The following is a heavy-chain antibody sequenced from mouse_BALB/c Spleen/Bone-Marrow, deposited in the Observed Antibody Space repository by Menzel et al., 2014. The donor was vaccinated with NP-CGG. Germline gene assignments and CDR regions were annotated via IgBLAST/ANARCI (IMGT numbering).Heavy chain of an antibody. D-gene: IGHD1-1*01. CDR3: TRSNYGYWFFDV. V-gene: IGHV1S81*02. CDR1: DYTFSSYY. Sequence: QVQLKQSGAELVKPGASVKLSCKASDYTFSSYYMYWVKQRPGQGLEWIGEINPSNGGTKFNEKFKSKATLTVDKSSSTAYMQLSSLTSEDSAVYYCTRSNYGYWFFDVWGAGTTVTISS. J-gene: IGHJ1*01. CDR2: INPSNGGT.